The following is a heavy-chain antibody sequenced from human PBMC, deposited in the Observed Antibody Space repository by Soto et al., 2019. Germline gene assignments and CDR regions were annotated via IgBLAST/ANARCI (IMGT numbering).Heavy chain of an antibody. CDR3: ARGYYGSEGTEYFQL. V-gene: IGHV3-74*03. D-gene: IGHD3-10*01. CDR2: SNSDASTT. CDR1: GFPFSSYW. J-gene: IGHJ1*01. Sequence: EVQLVESGGDLVHPGGSLILFCTASGFPFSSYWMHWVRQAPGKGLVWISRSNSDASTTTYADSVKGRFTISRDNAENTLFLQMNSLRVDDTAVYYCARGYYGSEGTEYFQLWGRGTLVTVSS.